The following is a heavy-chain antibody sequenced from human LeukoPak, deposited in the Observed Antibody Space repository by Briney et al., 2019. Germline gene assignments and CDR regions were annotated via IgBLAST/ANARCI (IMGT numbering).Heavy chain of an antibody. V-gene: IGHV7-4-1*02. J-gene: IGHJ6*02. CDR3: ARGPSFRCSSTSCYRRYYYGMDV. D-gene: IGHD2-2*01. CDR1: GYTFTSYA. CDR2: INTNTGNP. Sequence: ASVKVSCKASGYTFTSYAMNWVRQAPGQGLEWMGWINTNTGNPTYAQGFTGRFVFSLDTSVSTAYLQISSLKAEDTAVYYCARGPSFRCSSTSCYRRYYYGMDVWGQGTTVTVSS.